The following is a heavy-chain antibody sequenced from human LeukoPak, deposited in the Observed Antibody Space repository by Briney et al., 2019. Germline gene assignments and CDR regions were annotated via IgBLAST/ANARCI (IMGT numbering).Heavy chain of an antibody. CDR3: ARAASYYVGTDI. D-gene: IGHD1-26*01. V-gene: IGHV1-69*06. CDR1: GGTFSSYA. J-gene: IGHJ3*02. CDR2: IIPIFGTA. Sequence: SVKVSCKASGGTFSSYAISWVRQAPGQGLEWMGGIIPIFGTANYAQKFQGRVTITADKSTSTAYMELSSLRSEDTAVYYCARAASYYVGTDIWGQGTMVTVSS.